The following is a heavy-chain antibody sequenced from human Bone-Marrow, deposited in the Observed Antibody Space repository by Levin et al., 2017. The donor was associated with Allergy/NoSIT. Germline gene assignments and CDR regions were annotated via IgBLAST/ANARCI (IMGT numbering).Heavy chain of an antibody. CDR1: GFTFNKYG. CDR3: AKDPMWDRYNFDMDV. V-gene: IGHV3-23*01. J-gene: IGHJ6*01. CDR2: IGGSGIDS. D-gene: IGHD1-26*01. Sequence: LPGGSLRLSCTASGFTFNKYGLTWVRQAPGKGLEWVASIGGSGIDSNYADSVRGRFTITRDMNMIFLQMNSLRVEDTAIYYCAKDPMWDRYNFDMDVWGQGTSVIVSS.